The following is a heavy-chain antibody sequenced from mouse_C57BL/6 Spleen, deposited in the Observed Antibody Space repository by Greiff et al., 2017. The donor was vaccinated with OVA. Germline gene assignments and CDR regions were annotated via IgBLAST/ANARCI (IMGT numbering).Heavy chain of an antibody. J-gene: IGHJ2*01. CDR2: IHPNSGST. CDR3: ASPGKGYGSSSYYFDY. V-gene: IGHV1-64*01. Sequence: QVQLQQPGAELVKPGASVKLSCKASGYTFTSYWMHWVKQRPGQGLEWIGMIHPNSGSTNYNEKFKSKATLTVDKSSSTAYMQLSSLTSEDSAVYYCASPGKGYGSSSYYFDYWGQGTTLTVSS. D-gene: IGHD1-1*01. CDR1: GYTFTSYW.